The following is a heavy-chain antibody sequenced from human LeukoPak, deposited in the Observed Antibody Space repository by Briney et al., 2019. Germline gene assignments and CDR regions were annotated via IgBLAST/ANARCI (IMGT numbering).Heavy chain of an antibody. D-gene: IGHD6-19*01. CDR2: IYWDDDE. Sequence: SGPTLVKPTQTLTLTCTFSGFSLGTSGVGVGWIRQPPGKALEWLALIYWDDDERYSPSLKSRLTITKDTSKNQVVLTMTNMDPVDTATYYCAHSPSSGWSFDYWGQGTLVTVSS. CDR3: AHSPSSGWSFDY. J-gene: IGHJ4*02. V-gene: IGHV2-5*02. CDR1: GFSLGTSGVG.